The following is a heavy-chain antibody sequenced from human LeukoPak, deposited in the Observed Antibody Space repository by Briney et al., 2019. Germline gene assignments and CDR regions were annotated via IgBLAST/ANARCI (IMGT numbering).Heavy chain of an antibody. CDR2: ISWNSGSI. V-gene: IGHV3-9*01. D-gene: IGHD1-14*01. CDR1: GFTFDDYA. J-gene: IGHJ6*03. CDR3: ARDSGPDYYYYYMDV. Sequence: GGSLRLSCAASGFTFDDYAMHWVRQAPGKGLEWVSGISWNSGSIGYADSVKGRFTISRDNSKNTLYLQMNSLRAEDTALYHCARDSGPDYYYYYMDVWGKGTTVTISS.